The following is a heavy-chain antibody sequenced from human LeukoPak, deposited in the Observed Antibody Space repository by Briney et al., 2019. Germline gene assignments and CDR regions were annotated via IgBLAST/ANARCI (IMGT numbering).Heavy chain of an antibody. V-gene: IGHV3-20*04. J-gene: IGHJ4*02. Sequence: GGSLRLSCAASGYTFDDYGMSWVRQAPGKGLEWVSGINWNGGITGYADSVKGRFTIPRDNAKHSLYLQMNSLRAEDTALYYWARLDQLREIYFDYWGQGTLVTVSS. D-gene: IGHD2-2*01. CDR2: INWNGGIT. CDR3: ARLDQLREIYFDY. CDR1: GYTFDDYG.